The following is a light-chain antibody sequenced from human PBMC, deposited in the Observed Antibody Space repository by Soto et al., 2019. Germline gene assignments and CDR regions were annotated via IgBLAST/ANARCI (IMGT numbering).Light chain of an antibody. CDR2: GVS. CDR1: QSVRSTS. J-gene: IGKJ1*01. V-gene: IGKV3-20*01. CDR3: QQYDSSVWT. Sequence: EIVLTKSPGTLSLSPGERATLSCRASQSVRSTSLAWYQQKPGQAPRLLMYGVSSRATGIPDRFSGSGSGTEFTLTINRLEPEDFAVYFCQQYDSSVWTFGQGTKVEIK.